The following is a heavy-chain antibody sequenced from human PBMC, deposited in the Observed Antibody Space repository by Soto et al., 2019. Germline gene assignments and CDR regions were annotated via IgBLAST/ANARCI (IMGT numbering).Heavy chain of an antibody. CDR3: AKFNYDSSGYYYPYNWFDP. Sequence: ASVKVSCKVSGYTLTELSMHWVRQAPGKGLEWMGGFDPEDGETIYAQKFQGRVTMTEDTSTDAAYMELSSLRSEDTAVYYCAKFNYDSSGYYYPYNWFDPWGQGTLVTVSS. CDR2: FDPEDGET. CDR1: GYTLTELS. D-gene: IGHD3-22*01. J-gene: IGHJ5*02. V-gene: IGHV1-24*01.